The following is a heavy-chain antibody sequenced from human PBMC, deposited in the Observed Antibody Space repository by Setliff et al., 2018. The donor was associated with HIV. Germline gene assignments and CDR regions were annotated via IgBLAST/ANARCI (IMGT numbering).Heavy chain of an antibody. J-gene: IGHJ4*02. CDR1: GFTFENFG. D-gene: IGHD1-7*01. Sequence: PGGSLRLSCTVSGFTFENFGLHWVRQAPGKGLEWLAFIRSSRGSTYYLDSVKGRFTVSGGNSKNIMYLQMSNLRAEDTAVYYCVRNPRELLYWGQGTLVTVSS. CDR2: IRSSRGST. V-gene: IGHV3-30*02. CDR3: VRNPRELLY.